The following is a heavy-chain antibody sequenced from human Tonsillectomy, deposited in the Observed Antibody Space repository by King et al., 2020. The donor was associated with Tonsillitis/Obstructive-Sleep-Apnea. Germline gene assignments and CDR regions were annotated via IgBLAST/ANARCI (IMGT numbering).Heavy chain of an antibody. CDR3: ARHIYSGYDRFDS. D-gene: IGHD5-12*01. V-gene: IGHV4-39*01. CDR1: GGSISSISYY. J-gene: IGHJ4*02. Sequence: QLQESGPGLVKPSETLSLTCTVSGGSISSISYYWAWIRQPPGKGLEWIGSIYYSGITYYNPSLKSRVTISVDTSKNQFSLKLNSVTAADTAVFYCARHIYSGYDRFDSWGQGTLVTVSS. CDR2: IYYSGIT.